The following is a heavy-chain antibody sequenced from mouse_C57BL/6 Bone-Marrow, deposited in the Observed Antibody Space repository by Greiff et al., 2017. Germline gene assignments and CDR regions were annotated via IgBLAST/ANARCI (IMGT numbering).Heavy chain of an antibody. CDR1: GYTFTSYW. CDR2: IYPGNSDT. D-gene: IGHD1-1*01. V-gene: IGHV1-5*01. J-gene: IGHJ1*03. CDR3: TREGIYYYGSSYWYVDV. Sequence: EVQLQQSGPVLARPGASVKMSCKTSGYTFTSYWMHWVKQRPGQGLEWIGAIYPGNSDTSYNQKFKGKAKLTAVTSAITAYMELSSLTNEDSAVYYCTREGIYYYGSSYWYVDVWGTGTTVTVSS.